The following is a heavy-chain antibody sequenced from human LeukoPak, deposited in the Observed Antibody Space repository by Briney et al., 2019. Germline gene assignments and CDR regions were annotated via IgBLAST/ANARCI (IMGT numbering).Heavy chain of an antibody. D-gene: IGHD3-10*01. V-gene: IGHV1-2*02. CDR2: ISPNNGGT. Sequence: ASVKVSCKASGYTFTGNYIHLVRQAPGQGLEWMGWISPNNGGTDYAQKFQGRVIMTRDTSISTAYMELSNLRSDDTAVYYCARDYYGSGTGYYMDVWGKGTTVTVSS. J-gene: IGHJ6*03. CDR3: ARDYYGSGTGYYMDV. CDR1: GYTFTGNY.